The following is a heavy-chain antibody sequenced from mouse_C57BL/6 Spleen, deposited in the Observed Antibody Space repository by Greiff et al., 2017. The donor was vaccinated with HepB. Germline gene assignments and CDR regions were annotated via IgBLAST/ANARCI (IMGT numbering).Heavy chain of an antibody. J-gene: IGHJ2*01. Sequence: EVKLVESGPGLVKPSQSLSLTCSVTGFSITSGYYWNWIRQSPGNKLEWMGYISYDGSNKYNPSLKNRISITRDTSKNQVFLKLNSVTTEDTATYYCAREGDGYPFDDWGQGTTLTVSS. V-gene: IGHV3-6*01. CDR1: GFSITSGYY. CDR2: ISYDGSN. D-gene: IGHD2-3*01. CDR3: AREGDGYPFDD.